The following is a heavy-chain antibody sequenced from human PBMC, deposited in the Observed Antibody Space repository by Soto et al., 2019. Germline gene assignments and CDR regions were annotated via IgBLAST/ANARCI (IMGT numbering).Heavy chain of an antibody. J-gene: IGHJ6*02. CDR3: ARGYGSGSYSTPYYYYYYGMDV. CDR1: DDSIGNSHYY. Sequence: SETLSLTCTVSDDSIGNSHYYWTWIRQPPGKGLEWIGYIYYSGSTYYNPSLKSRVTISVDTSKNQFSLKLSSVTAADTAVYYCARGYGSGSYSTPYYYYYYGMDVWGQGTTVTAP. V-gene: IGHV4-30-4*08. D-gene: IGHD3-10*01. CDR2: IYYSGST.